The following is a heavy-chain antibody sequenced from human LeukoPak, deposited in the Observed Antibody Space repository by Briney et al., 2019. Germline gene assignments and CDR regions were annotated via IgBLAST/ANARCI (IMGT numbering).Heavy chain of an antibody. CDR2: ISSSSSYI. CDR1: GFTFSSYA. V-gene: IGHV3-21*01. J-gene: IGHJ4*02. D-gene: IGHD3-3*01. CDR3: ANDFWSGYPVD. Sequence: GGSLRLSCAASGFTFSSYAMSWVRQAPGKGLEWVSSISSSSSYIYYADSVKGRFTISRDNAKNSLYLQMNSLRAEDTAVYYCANDFWSGYPVDWGQGTLVTVSS.